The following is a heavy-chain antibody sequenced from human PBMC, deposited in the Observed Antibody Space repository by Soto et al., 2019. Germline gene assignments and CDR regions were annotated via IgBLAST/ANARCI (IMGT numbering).Heavy chain of an antibody. CDR2: IVVGSGNT. CDR1: GFTFTSSA. J-gene: IGHJ3*02. CDR3: AEGPDYDFWNPDAFDI. D-gene: IGHD3-3*01. V-gene: IGHV1-58*01. Sequence: ASVKVSCKASGFTFTSSAVQWVRQARGQRLEWIGWIVVGSGNTNYAQKFQERVTITRDMSTSTAYMELSSLRSEDTAAYYCAEGPDYDFWNPDAFDIWGRGTMVTVSS.